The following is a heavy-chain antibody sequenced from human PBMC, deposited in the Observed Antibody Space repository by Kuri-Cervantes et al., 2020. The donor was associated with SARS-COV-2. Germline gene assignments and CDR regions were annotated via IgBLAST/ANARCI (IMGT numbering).Heavy chain of an antibody. CDR3: AKRGDVTGTRWASLAGGSYDY. D-gene: IGHD1-7*01. V-gene: IGHV3-43*01. CDR2: NSWDGGST. CDR1: GFTFDDYT. J-gene: IGHJ4*02. Sequence: GESLKISCAASGFTFDDYTMHWVRQAPGKGLEWVSLNSWDGGSTYYADSVKGRFTVSRDSSKNTLYLQMNSLRVVDTAVYYWAKRGDVTGTRWASLAGGSYDYWGQGALVTVSS.